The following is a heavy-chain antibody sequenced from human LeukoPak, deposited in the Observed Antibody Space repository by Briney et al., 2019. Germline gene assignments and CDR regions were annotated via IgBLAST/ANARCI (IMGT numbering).Heavy chain of an antibody. CDR2: ISSTGATI. V-gene: IGHV3-48*03. J-gene: IGHJ3*02. Sequence: GGSLRLSCAASRFTFSSYAMSWVRQAPGKGLEWVSFISSTGATIYYADSVKGRFTISRDNAKNSLYLQLNSLRAEDTAVYYCAREGLYGSGSYFPDAFDIWGQGTMVTVSS. CDR1: RFTFSSYA. D-gene: IGHD3-10*01. CDR3: AREGLYGSGSYFPDAFDI.